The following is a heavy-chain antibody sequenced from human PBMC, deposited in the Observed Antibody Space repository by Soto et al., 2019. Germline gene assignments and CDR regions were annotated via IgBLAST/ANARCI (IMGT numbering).Heavy chain of an antibody. Sequence: SETLSLTCAVFGGSFSGYYWNWVRQPPGKGLEWIGEVYRTGSTNYNPSLESRVIVSVDKSKNQFSLKLTSVTAADTAVYYCARARATIAAAAIFDCWGQGTLVTVSS. D-gene: IGHD6-13*01. V-gene: IGHV4-34*01. CDR1: GGSFSGYY. J-gene: IGHJ4*02. CDR2: VYRTGST. CDR3: ARARATIAAAAIFDC.